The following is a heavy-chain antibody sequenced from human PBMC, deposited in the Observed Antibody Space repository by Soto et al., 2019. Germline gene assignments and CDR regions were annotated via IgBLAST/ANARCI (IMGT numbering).Heavy chain of an antibody. D-gene: IGHD5-18*01. J-gene: IGHJ4*02. CDR3: ARGRVEEAMVTEVLDY. Sequence: ASVKVSCKASGYTFTSYGISWVRQAPGQGLEWMGWISAYNGNTNYAQKLQGRVTMTTDTSTSTAYMELRSLRSDDTAVYYCARGRVEEAMVTEVLDYWGQGTLVTVSS. CDR1: GYTFTSYG. CDR2: ISAYNGNT. V-gene: IGHV1-18*01.